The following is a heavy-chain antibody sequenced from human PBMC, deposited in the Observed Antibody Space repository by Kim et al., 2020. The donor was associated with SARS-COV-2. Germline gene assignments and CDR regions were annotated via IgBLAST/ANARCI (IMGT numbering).Heavy chain of an antibody. D-gene: IGHD2-15*01. CDR3: ARMVVAARGFDY. Sequence: YYNPSLTSRVTISVDTSKNQFSLKRSSVTDADTAVYYCARMVVAARGFDYWGQGTLVTVSS. J-gene: IGHJ4*02. V-gene: IGHV4-31*02.